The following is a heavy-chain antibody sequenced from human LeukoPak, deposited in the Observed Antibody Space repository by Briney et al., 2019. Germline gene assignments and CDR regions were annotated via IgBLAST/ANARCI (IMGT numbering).Heavy chain of an antibody. CDR3: ARISDSSGYYQYYFDY. V-gene: IGHV1-2*06. Sequence: ASVKVSCKASGYTFTGYYMHWVRQAPGQGLEWIGRINPNSGGTNYAQKFQGRVTMTRDTSISTAYMELSRLRSDDTAVYYCARISDSSGYYQYYFDYWGQGTLVTVSS. CDR1: GYTFTGYY. J-gene: IGHJ4*02. CDR2: INPNSGGT. D-gene: IGHD3-22*01.